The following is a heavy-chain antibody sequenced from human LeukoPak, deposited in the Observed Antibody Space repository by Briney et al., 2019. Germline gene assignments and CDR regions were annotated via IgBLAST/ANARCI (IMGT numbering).Heavy chain of an antibody. J-gene: IGHJ5*02. Sequence: SETLSLTCTVSGGSISTYYWSWIRQHPGKGLEWIGYIYYSGSTYYNPSLKSRVTISVDTSKNQFSLKLSSVTAADTAVYYCARGTYDFWSGYYRWFDPWGQGTLVTVSS. CDR1: GGSISTYY. V-gene: IGHV4-59*06. CDR2: IYYSGST. D-gene: IGHD3-3*01. CDR3: ARGTYDFWSGYYRWFDP.